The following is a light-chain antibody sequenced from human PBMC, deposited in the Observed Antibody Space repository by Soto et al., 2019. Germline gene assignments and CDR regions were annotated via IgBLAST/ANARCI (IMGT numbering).Light chain of an antibody. CDR3: GTWDSSLSAGV. V-gene: IGLV1-51*01. Sequence: QSVLTQPPSVSGAPGQGVTISCSGSASNIGKNGVNWYQQLPGTAPKLLIYDNNKRPSGIPDRFSGSKSGTSATLGITGLQTGDEADYYCGTWDSSLSAGVFGGGTKLTVL. J-gene: IGLJ2*01. CDR2: DNN. CDR1: ASNIGKNG.